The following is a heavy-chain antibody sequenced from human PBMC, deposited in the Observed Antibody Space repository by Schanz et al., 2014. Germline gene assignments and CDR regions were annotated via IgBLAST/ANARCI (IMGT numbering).Heavy chain of an antibody. CDR2: IIPILDKT. D-gene: IGHD3-10*01. CDR1: GGTFSSST. CDR3: ATNSPFRMVRGSNAFDA. V-gene: IGHV1-69*02. J-gene: IGHJ3*01. Sequence: QVQLVQSGAEVKKPGSSVKVSCKASGGTFSSSTLTWVRQAPGQGLEWMGRIIPILDKTNYAQKFQGRVTMTADKSTSTVYMEVSGLRSGDTAVYYCATNSPFRMVRGSNAFDAWGQGTMVTVSS.